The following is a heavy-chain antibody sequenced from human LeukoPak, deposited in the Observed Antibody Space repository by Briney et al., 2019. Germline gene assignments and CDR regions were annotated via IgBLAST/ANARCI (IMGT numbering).Heavy chain of an antibody. Sequence: HPGGSLRLSCAAYGFTFSTYWMSWVRQAPGKGLEWVSYISSSGSTIYYADAVKGRFTISRDNAKNSLYLQMNSLRAEDTAVYYCAELGITMIGGVWGKGTTVTISS. J-gene: IGHJ6*04. CDR1: GFTFSTYW. D-gene: IGHD3-10*02. CDR3: AELGITMIGGV. CDR2: ISSSGSTI. V-gene: IGHV3-48*04.